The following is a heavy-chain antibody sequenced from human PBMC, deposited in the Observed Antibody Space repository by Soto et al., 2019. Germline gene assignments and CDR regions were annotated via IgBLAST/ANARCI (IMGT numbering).Heavy chain of an antibody. CDR1: GYTFTTYE. D-gene: IGHD5-12*01. CDR2: INAGNGNT. V-gene: IGHV1-3*01. J-gene: IGHJ5*02. CDR3: AKGTTISNWFDP. Sequence: QVQLVQSGAEVKKPAASVKVSCKASGYTFTTYEMHWVRQAPGQRLEWMGWINAGNGNTIYSQKFQGRVTITRDTSATTAYMELNSLTSEDTAVYYCAKGTTISNWFDPWGQGTLVTVSS.